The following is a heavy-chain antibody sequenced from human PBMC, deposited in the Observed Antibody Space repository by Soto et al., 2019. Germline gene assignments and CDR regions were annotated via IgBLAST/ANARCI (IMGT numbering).Heavy chain of an antibody. CDR2: ISSSSSYI. V-gene: IGHV3-21*01. J-gene: IGHJ6*03. Sequence: EVQLVESGGGLVKPGGSLRLSCAASGLTFSSYSMNWVRQAPGKGLEWVSSISSSSSYIYYADSVKVRFTISRDNAKNSLYLQMNSLRAEDTAVYYCARTKRITIFGVVIPPYYYMDVWGKGTTVTVSS. D-gene: IGHD3-3*01. CDR1: GLTFSSYS. CDR3: ARTKRITIFGVVIPPYYYMDV.